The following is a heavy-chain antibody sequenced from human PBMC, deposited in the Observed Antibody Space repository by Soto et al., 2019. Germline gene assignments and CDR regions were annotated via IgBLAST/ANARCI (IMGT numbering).Heavy chain of an antibody. CDR3: ARQDSYYYDSSGSPLFDY. J-gene: IGHJ4*02. CDR2: IYYSGST. Sequence: QVQLQESGPGLVKPSQTLSLTCTVSGGSISSGGYYWSWIRQHPGKGLEWIGYIYYSGSTYYTPTLKSRVTISVDTSKNQFSLKLSSVTAADTAVYYCARQDSYYYDSSGSPLFDYWGQGTLVTVSS. CDR1: GGSISSGGYY. V-gene: IGHV4-31*03. D-gene: IGHD3-22*01.